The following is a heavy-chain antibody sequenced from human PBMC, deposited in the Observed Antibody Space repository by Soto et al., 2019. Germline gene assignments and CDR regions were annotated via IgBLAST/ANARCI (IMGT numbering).Heavy chain of an antibody. V-gene: IGHV5-10-1*01. CDR3: ARQWGTSWDYSGMDV. CDR2: IDPSDSYT. D-gene: IGHD2-2*01. J-gene: IGHJ6*02. Sequence: GESLKISCKGSGYSFTSYWISWVRQMPGQGLEWMGRIDPSDSYTNYSPSFQGHVTISADKSISTAYLQWSSLKASDTAMYYCARQWGTSWDYSGMDVLGQGTTVTVSS. CDR1: GYSFTSYW.